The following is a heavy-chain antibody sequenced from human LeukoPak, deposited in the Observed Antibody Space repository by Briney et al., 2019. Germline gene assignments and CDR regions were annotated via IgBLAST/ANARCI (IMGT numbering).Heavy chain of an antibody. CDR2: ISGSGGST. CDR1: GFTFSSYA. CDR3: AKAGSSGWYGDYFDY. J-gene: IGHJ4*02. V-gene: IGHV3-23*01. D-gene: IGHD6-19*01. Sequence: GGSLRLSCAASGFTFSSYAMSWVRQAPGKGLEWVSAISGSGGSTYYADSVKGRFTISRDNSKNTLYLQMNSLRAEDTAVYYCAKAGSSGWYGDYFDYWGQGTLVTVSS.